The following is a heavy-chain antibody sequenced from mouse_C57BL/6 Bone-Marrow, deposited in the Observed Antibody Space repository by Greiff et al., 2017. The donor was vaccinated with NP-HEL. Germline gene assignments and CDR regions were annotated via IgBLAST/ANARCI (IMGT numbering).Heavy chain of an antibody. CDR2: IDPENGDT. J-gene: IGHJ4*01. CDR3: TRLYYGYDDPWLDY. CDR1: GFNIKDDY. V-gene: IGHV14-4*01. D-gene: IGHD2-2*01. Sequence: EVQRVESGAELVRPGASVKLSCTASGFNIKDDYMHWVKQRPEQGLEWIGWIDPENGDTEYASKFQGKATITADTSSNTAYLQLSSLTSEDTAVYYCTRLYYGYDDPWLDYWGQGTSVTVSS.